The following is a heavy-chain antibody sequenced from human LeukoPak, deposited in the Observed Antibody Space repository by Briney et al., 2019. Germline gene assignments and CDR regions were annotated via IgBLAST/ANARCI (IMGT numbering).Heavy chain of an antibody. J-gene: IGHJ4*02. D-gene: IGHD3-22*01. CDR2: ISGSGGST. CDR3: AKEGDSSATFDY. Sequence: GGSLRLSCAASGFTFSIYAMNWVRQAPGKGLEWVSGISGSGGSTYYADSVEGRFTISRDNSKNTLYLQMKSLRAEDTAVYYCAKEGDSSATFDYWGQETLVTVSS. CDR1: GFTFSIYA. V-gene: IGHV3-23*01.